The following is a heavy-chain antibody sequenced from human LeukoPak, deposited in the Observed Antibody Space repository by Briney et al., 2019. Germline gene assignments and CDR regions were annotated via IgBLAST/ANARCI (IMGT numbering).Heavy chain of an antibody. D-gene: IGHD3-3*01. Sequence: PGGSLRLSSAASGFTFSSYAMHWVRQAPGKGLEWVAVISYDGSNKYYTDSVKGRFTISRDNSKNTLYLQMNSLRAEDTAVYYCARGYYDFWSGYYRTYFDYWGQGTLVTVSS. V-gene: IGHV3-30-3*01. CDR1: GFTFSSYA. J-gene: IGHJ4*02. CDR2: ISYDGSNK. CDR3: ARGYYDFWSGYYRTYFDY.